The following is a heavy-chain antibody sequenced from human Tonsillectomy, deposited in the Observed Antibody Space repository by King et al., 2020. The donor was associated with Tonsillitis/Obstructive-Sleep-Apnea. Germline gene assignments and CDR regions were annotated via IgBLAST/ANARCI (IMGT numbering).Heavy chain of an antibody. CDR2: IYWDDDK. V-gene: IGHV2-5*02. D-gene: IGHD1-26*01. J-gene: IGHJ4*02. Sequence: ITLKESGPTLVKPTQTLTLPCTFSGFSLSTSGVGVGWVLQPPGKALGWRALIYWDDDKRYIPLLKSRLTITKDTSKNQAVLTMTNMDPVDTATYYCAHSGGQWELLVDYWGQGTLVTVSS. CDR1: GFSLSTSGVG. CDR3: AHSGGQWELLVDY.